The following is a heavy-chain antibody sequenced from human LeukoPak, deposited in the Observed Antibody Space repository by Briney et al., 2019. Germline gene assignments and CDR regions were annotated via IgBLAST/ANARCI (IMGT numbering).Heavy chain of an antibody. CDR3: TTPTPVKIEDYYGMDV. D-gene: IGHD1-26*01. V-gene: IGHV3-7*05. CDR2: IKQDGSEI. Sequence: GGSLRPSCAASGFTFSRFWMTWVRQAPGKGLEWVADIKQDGSEIRSVDSVKGRFTISRDDSKNTAYLQMNSLKTEDTAVYYCTTPTPVKIEDYYGMDVWGQGTTVTVSS. J-gene: IGHJ6*02. CDR1: GFTFSRFW.